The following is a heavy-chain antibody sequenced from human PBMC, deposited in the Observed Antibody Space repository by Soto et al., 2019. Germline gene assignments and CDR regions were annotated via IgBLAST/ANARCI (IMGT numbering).Heavy chain of an antibody. V-gene: IGHV1-69*13. D-gene: IGHD3-22*01. CDR2: IIPIFGTA. CDR1: GGTFSSYA. Sequence: SVKVSCKASGGTFSSYAISWVRQAPGQGLEWMGGIIPIFGTANYAQKFQGRVTITADESTSTAYMELSSLRSEDTAGYYCASTDSYDSSGYYWEAAFAIWGQGQWSPSPQ. CDR3: ASTDSYDSSGYYWEAAFAI. J-gene: IGHJ3*02.